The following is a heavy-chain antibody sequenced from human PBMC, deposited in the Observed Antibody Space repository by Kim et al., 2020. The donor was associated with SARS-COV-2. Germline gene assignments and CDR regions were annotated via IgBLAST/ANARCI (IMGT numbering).Heavy chain of an antibody. J-gene: IGHJ4*02. CDR2: IFYSGTT. V-gene: IGHV4-59*01. Sequence: SETLSLTCTVSGGSIRSYYWSWIRQPPGGGLEWIGYIFYSGTTNYSTSLKSRVTMSVDMSKSHFSLKLNSVTAADTAVFYCAGGDFGPHRFEYWGQGSLV. CDR1: GGSIRSYY. D-gene: IGHD3-3*01. CDR3: AGGDFGPHRFEY.